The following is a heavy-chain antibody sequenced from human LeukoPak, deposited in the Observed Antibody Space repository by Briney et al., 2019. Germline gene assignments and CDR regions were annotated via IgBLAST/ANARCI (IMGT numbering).Heavy chain of an antibody. CDR1: GFTFSSYD. CDR2: ISYDGSNK. Sequence: GRSLRLSCAASGFTFSSYDMHWVRQAPGKGLEWVAVISYDGSNKYYADSVKGRFTISRDNSKNTLYLQMNSLRAEDTAVYYCAKDLSAGWLARITVVRGIPDFDPWGQGTLVTVSS. J-gene: IGHJ5*02. D-gene: IGHD3-10*01. V-gene: IGHV3-30*18. CDR3: AKDLSAGWLARITVVRGIPDFDP.